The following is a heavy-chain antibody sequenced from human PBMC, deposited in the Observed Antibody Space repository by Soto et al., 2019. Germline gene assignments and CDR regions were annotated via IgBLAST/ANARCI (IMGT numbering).Heavy chain of an antibody. D-gene: IGHD1-20*01. CDR2: IIPIFGTA. CDR3: ARDTESNRYND. J-gene: IGHJ1*01. CDR1: GGTFSSYA. Sequence: SVKVSCKASGGTFSSYAISWVRQAPGQGLEWMGGIIPIFGTANYAQKFQGRVTITADESASTAYMELRSLTSDDTAMYYCARDTESNRYNDWGQGTLVTVSS. V-gene: IGHV1-69*13.